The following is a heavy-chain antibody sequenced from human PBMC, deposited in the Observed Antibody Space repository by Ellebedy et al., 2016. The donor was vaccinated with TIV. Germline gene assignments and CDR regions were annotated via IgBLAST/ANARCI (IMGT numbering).Heavy chain of an antibody. CDR1: GFTFSSYA. CDR3: AKDPLGYCSGGSCSTKPFDY. V-gene: IGHV3-23*01. D-gene: IGHD2-15*01. Sequence: GGSLRLXXAASGFTFSSYAMSWVRQAPGKGLEWISAISASGGSTYYADSVKGRFIISRDNSKNTLFLQVNSLRVEDTAVYYCAKDPLGYCSGGSCSTKPFDYWGQGTLVTVSS. CDR2: ISASGGST. J-gene: IGHJ4*02.